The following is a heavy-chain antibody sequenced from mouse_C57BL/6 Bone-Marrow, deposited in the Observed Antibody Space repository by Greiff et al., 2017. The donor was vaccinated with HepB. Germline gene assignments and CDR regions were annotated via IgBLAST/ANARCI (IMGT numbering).Heavy chain of an antibody. CDR2: ISYDGSN. CDR3: ARGGSSSLYAMDY. J-gene: IGHJ4*01. V-gene: IGHV3-6*01. D-gene: IGHD1-1*01. Sequence: EVHLVESGPGLVKPSQSLSLTCSVTGYSITSGYYWNWILQFPGNKLEWMGYISYDGSNNYNPSLKNRISITRDTSKNQFFLKLNPVTTEDTATYYCARGGSSSLYAMDYWGQGTSVTVSS. CDR1: GYSITSGYY.